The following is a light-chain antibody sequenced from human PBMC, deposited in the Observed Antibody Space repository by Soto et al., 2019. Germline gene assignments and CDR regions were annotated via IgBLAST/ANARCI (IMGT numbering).Light chain of an antibody. Sequence: QSVLTQPPSVSGAPGQRVTISCTGSSSNIGAGYDVHWYQQFPGTAPKLLIYANSNRPSGVPDRFSASKSGTSASLAITGLQADDEAYYYCQSYDTNLRWVFGTGTKVTVL. V-gene: IGLV1-40*01. CDR2: ANS. CDR1: SSNIGAGYD. J-gene: IGLJ1*01. CDR3: QSYDTNLRWV.